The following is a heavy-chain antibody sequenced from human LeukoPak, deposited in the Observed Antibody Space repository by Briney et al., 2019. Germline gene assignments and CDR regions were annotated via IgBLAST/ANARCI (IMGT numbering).Heavy chain of an antibody. CDR1: GGTFSSYA. Sequence: ASVKVSCKASGGTFSSYAISWVRQAPGQGLEWMGIINPSGGSTSYAQKFQGRVTMTRDTSTSTVYMELSSLRSEDTAVYYCAREGRRGEYGDYGDFDYWGQGTLVTVSS. CDR3: AREGRRGEYGDYGDFDY. J-gene: IGHJ4*02. D-gene: IGHD4-17*01. V-gene: IGHV1-46*01. CDR2: INPSGGST.